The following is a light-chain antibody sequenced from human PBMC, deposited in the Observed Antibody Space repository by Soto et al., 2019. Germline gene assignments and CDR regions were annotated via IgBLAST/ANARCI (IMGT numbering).Light chain of an antibody. Sequence: QSALTQPPSASGSPGQSVTISCTGTSSDVGGYNYVSWYQQHPGKAPKLMISEVSKRPSGVPDRFSGSTSGNTASLTVSGLQAEDEADYYCSSFAGNHNWVFGGAYKLTVL. V-gene: IGLV2-8*01. J-gene: IGLJ2*01. CDR2: EVS. CDR3: SSFAGNHNWV. CDR1: SSDVGGYNY.